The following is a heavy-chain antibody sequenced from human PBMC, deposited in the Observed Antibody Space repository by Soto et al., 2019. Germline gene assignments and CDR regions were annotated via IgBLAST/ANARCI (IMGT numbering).Heavy chain of an antibody. CDR2: IMPILRTA. CDR1: GGTFSTSA. CDR3: ARDVDRAELGGNYYYIRDV. D-gene: IGHD2-15*01. V-gene: IGHV1-69*11. Sequence: VQVVQSGAEVKKPGSSVKVSCKTSGGTFSTSAISWVRQAPGQGLEWMGGIMPILRTADYSQKFQGRVTLTADESARTAYLELSSLRCEDKGVGYCARDVDRAELGGNYYYIRDVWGQGTTVTVTS. J-gene: IGHJ6*02.